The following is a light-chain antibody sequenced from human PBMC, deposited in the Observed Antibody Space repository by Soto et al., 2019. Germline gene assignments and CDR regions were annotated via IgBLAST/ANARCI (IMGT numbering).Light chain of an antibody. CDR2: EVS. V-gene: IGLV2-14*01. Sequence: QSVLTQPASVSGSPGQSITISCTGTSSDVGAFNYVSWYQQRPGKAPKLMIYEVSDRPSGVSNRFSGSKSGNTASLTISGLQAEDEADYYCSSYTSSTTAYVFGTGTKVTDL. CDR1: SSDVGAFNY. CDR3: SSYTSSTTAYV. J-gene: IGLJ1*01.